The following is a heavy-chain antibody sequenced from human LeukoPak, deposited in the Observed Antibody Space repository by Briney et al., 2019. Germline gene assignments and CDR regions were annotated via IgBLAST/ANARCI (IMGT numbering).Heavy chain of an antibody. V-gene: IGHV3-7*01. CDR1: GFTFSSYW. Sequence: GGSLRLSCAASGFTFSSYWMSWVRQAPEKGLEWVANIKEDGSEKNYVDSVKGRFTISRDNAKNSLYLQINSLRAEDTAVYYCVTSGSDFDYWGQGTLVTVSS. CDR2: IKEDGSEK. CDR3: VTSGSDFDY. J-gene: IGHJ4*02.